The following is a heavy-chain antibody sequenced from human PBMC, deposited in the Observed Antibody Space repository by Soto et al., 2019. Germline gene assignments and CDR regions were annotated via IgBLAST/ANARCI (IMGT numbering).Heavy chain of an antibody. D-gene: IGHD2-15*01. CDR1: GFTFSSYA. CDR3: ARDLCSGGSCYKRYYGMDV. Sequence: GGSLRLSCAASGFTFSSYAMHWVRQAPGKGLEWVAVISYDGSNKYYADSVKGRFTISRDNSKNTLYLQMNSLRAEDTAVYYCARDLCSGGSCYKRYYGMDVWGQGTTVTVSS. CDR2: ISYDGSNK. J-gene: IGHJ6*02. V-gene: IGHV3-30-3*01.